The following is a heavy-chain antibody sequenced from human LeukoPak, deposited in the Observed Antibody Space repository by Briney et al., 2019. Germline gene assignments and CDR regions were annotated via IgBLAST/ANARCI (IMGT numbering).Heavy chain of an antibody. J-gene: IGHJ5*02. CDR1: GGSISSYY. CDR2: IYYSGST. Sequence: SETLSLTCTVSGGSISSYYWGWIRQPPGKGLEWIGYIYYSGSTTYNPSLKSRVTISVDTSKNQFSLKLSSVTAADTAVYYCARVAAFHNWFDPWGQGTLVTVSS. D-gene: IGHD6-13*01. CDR3: ARVAAFHNWFDP. V-gene: IGHV4-59*01.